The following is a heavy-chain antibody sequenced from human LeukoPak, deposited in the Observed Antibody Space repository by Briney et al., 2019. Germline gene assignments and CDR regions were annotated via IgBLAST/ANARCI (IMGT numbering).Heavy chain of an antibody. CDR1: GGSISSGDYY. D-gene: IGHD4-17*01. CDR2: IYYSGST. CDR3: AREMTTVTSYFDY. J-gene: IGHJ4*02. V-gene: IGHV4-30-4*01. Sequence: SQTLSLTCTVSGGSISSGDYYWSWIRQPPGKGLEWIGYIYYSGSTYYNPSLKSRVTISVDTSKNQFSLKLSSVTAADTAVYYCAREMTTVTSYFDYWGQGTLVTVSS.